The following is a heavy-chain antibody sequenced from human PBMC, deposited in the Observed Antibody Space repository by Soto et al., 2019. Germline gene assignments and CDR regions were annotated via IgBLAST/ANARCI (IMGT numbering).Heavy chain of an antibody. V-gene: IGHV3-30-3*01. CDR3: ARVFLSRPTVVTPRVSYFDY. J-gene: IGHJ4*02. CDR2: ISYDGSNK. CDR1: GFTFSSYA. Sequence: GGSLRLSCAASGFTFSSYAMHWVRQAPGKGLEWVAVISYDGSNKYYADSVKGRFTISRDNSKNTLYLQMNSLRAEDTAVYYCARVFLSRPTVVTPRVSYFDYWGQGTLVTVSS. D-gene: IGHD4-17*01.